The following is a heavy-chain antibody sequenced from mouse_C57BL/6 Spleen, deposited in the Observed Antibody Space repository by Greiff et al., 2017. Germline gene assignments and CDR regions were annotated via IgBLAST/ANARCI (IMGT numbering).Heavy chain of an antibody. CDR2: IYPSDSET. D-gene: IGHD1-1*01. V-gene: IGHV1-61*01. CDR3: AREGDYYYGSSNWYFDV. J-gene: IGHJ1*03. Sequence: QVQLQQSGAELVRPGSSVKLSCKASGYTFTSYWMDWVKQRPGQGLEWIGNIYPSDSETHYNQKFKDKATLTVDKSSSTAYMQLSSLTSEDSAVYYCAREGDYYYGSSNWYFDVWGTGTTVTVSS. CDR1: GYTFTSYW.